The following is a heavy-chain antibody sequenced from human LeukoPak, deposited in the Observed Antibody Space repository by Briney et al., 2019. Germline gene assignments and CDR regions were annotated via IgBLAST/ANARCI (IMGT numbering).Heavy chain of an antibody. J-gene: IGHJ4*02. CDR1: GFAFSSSW. CDR3: ARDLSHTFDY. V-gene: IGHV3-74*01. CDR2: INSDGTYT. Sequence: KPGGSLRLSCAASGFAFSSSWMLWVRQAPRKGLVWVSRINSDGTYTNYADSVKGRFTISRDNAKNTLYLQMNSLRAEDTAVYYCARDLSHTFDYWGQGTLVTVSS.